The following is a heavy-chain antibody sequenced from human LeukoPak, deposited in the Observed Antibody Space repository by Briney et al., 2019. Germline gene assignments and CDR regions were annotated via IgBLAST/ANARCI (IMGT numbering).Heavy chain of an antibody. D-gene: IGHD3/OR15-3a*01. J-gene: IGHJ4*02. CDR3: ARQTGSGLFTLP. Sequence: SSYWMSWVRQPPGKGLEWIGSIYYTGNTYYNASLKSRVTISIDTSKNQISLRLTSVTVTDTAMYYCARQTGSGLFTLPGGQGTLVTVSS. V-gene: IGHV4-39*01. CDR2: IYYTGNT. CDR1: SSYW.